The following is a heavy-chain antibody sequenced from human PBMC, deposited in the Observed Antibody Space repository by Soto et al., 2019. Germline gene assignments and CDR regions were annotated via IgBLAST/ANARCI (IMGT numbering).Heavy chain of an antibody. D-gene: IGHD2-2*01. CDR1: GGSISGFY. J-gene: IGHJ5*02. CDR2: IHSGGST. CDR3: ARVQLSNITYRWFYP. Sequence: SETLSLTCTVSGGSISGFYWSWIRQPAGKGLEWIGRIHSGGSTNYNPSLKSRVSMSVDTSQNQFSLKLTSVTAADTAVYYCARVQLSNITYRWFYPWGKGTLVTVSS. V-gene: IGHV4-4*07.